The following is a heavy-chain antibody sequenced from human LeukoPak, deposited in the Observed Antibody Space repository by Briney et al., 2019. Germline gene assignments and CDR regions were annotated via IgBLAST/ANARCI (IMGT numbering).Heavy chain of an antibody. Sequence: GGTLRLSCAASGFTFSSYGMSWVRQAPGKGLEWVSAISGSGGSTYYADSVKGRFTISRDNAKNSLYLQMNSLRAEDTAVYYCVRQLVSWGQGTLVTVSS. J-gene: IGHJ5*02. D-gene: IGHD5-18*01. V-gene: IGHV3-23*01. CDR1: GFTFSSYG. CDR3: VRQLVS. CDR2: ISGSGGST.